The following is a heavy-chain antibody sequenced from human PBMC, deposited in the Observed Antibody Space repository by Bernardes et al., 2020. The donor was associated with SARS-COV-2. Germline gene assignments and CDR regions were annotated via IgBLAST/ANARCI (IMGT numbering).Heavy chain of an antibody. Sequence: ASVKVSCKASGYTFTDYYMHWVRQAPGQGLHWMGWIHPNSGDKEFAQKFQGRVTLTRDTSISTAYMELSGLTSDDTAVYYCVGVTWSQRDGFDIWGQGALVTVSS. CDR3: VGVTWSQRDGFDI. J-gene: IGHJ4*02. CDR2: IHPNSGDK. CDR1: GYTFTDYY. V-gene: IGHV1-2*02. D-gene: IGHD2-8*01.